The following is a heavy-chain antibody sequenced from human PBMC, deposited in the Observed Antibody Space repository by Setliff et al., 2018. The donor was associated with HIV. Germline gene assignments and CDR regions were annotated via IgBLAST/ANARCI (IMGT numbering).Heavy chain of an antibody. J-gene: IGHJ4*02. CDR2: INRSGGT. D-gene: IGHD1-1*01. CDR3: ARKGWNAYEAFDY. V-gene: IGHV4-34*01. CDR1: GGSFSGDS. Sequence: SETLSLTCNVYGGSFSGDSWNWIRQPPGKGLEWIGEINRSGGTKYNPSLKSRVTISVDMSKNHFSLSLTSVTAADTAIYFCARKGWNAYEAFDYWGQGSLVTV.